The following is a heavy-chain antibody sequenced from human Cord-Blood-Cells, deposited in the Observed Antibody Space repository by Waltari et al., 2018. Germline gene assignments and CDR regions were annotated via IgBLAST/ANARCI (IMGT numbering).Heavy chain of an antibody. J-gene: IGHJ4*02. V-gene: IGHV1-2*02. CDR3: ARDRSGGAAAGRLDY. CDR1: GYTFTGYY. CDR2: IKPNSGGT. D-gene: IGHD6-13*01. Sequence: QVQLVQSGAEVKKPGASVKVSCKASGYTFTGYYMHWVRQAPGQGLEWMGWIKPNSGGTNDAQKFQGRVTRTRDTAISTAYMELSRLRSDDTAVYYCARDRSGGAAAGRLDYWGQGTLVTVSS.